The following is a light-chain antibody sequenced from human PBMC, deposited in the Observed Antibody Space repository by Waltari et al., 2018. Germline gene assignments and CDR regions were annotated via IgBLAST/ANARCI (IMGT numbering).Light chain of an antibody. CDR2: VAS. J-gene: IGKJ1*01. CDR3: QNHERLPAV. Sequence: EIVLTQSPGTLSLSPGERATLSCRASQSIGRYLIWYQQKPGQAPRLLIYVASTRAAGIPDRFSGSGSGTDFSLTISRLEPEDFAVYYCQNHERLPAVFGRGTKVEIK. V-gene: IGKV3-20*01. CDR1: QSIGRY.